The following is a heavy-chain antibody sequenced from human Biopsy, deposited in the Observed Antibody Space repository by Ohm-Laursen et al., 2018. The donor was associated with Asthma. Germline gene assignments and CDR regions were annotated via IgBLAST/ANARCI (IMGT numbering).Heavy chain of an antibody. CDR1: GGTFSSYA. V-gene: IGHV1-18*01. CDR3: ARGGPVGAPSDY. CDR2: ISAYNGNT. D-gene: IGHD1-26*01. J-gene: IGHJ4*02. Sequence: ASVKVSCKASGGTFSSYAISWVRQAPGQGLEWMGWISAYNGNTNYAQKLQGRVTITTDTSTSTAYMELRSLRSDDTAVYYCARGGPVGAPSDYWGQGTLVTVSS.